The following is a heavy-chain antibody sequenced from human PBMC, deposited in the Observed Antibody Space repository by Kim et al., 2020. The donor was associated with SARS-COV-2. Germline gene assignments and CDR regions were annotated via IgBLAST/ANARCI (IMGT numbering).Heavy chain of an antibody. D-gene: IGHD3-10*01. CDR3: AREWFGEFALDY. CDR1: GFTFSSYS. Sequence: GGSLRLSCAASGFTFSSYSMNWVRQAPGKGLEWVSSISSSSSYIYYADSVKGRFTISRDNAKNSLYLQMNSLRAEDTAVYYCAREWFGEFALDYWGQGTLVTVSS. CDR2: ISSSSSYI. J-gene: IGHJ4*02. V-gene: IGHV3-21*01.